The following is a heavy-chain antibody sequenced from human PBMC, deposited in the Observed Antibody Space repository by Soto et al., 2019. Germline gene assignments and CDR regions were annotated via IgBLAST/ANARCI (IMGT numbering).Heavy chain of an antibody. Sequence: EVQLVESGGGLVQPGGSLRLSCAASGFTFFAYWIHWVRQVPGKGLVWVSRINSDGSHTSYADSVRGRFTISRDYSKNPLYLRMNSLTAEDTAVYYCAKEGDYGDYVGENWFDSWSQGSLVSVSS. CDR3: AKEGDYGDYVGENWFDS. CDR1: GFTFFAYW. D-gene: IGHD4-17*01. CDR2: INSDGSHT. V-gene: IGHV3-74*01. J-gene: IGHJ5*01.